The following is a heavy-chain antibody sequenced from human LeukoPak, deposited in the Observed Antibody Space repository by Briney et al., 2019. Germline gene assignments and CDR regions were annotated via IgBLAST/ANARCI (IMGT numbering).Heavy chain of an antibody. J-gene: IGHJ4*02. D-gene: IGHD3-10*02. CDR3: ARNVDNWNYVDY. CDR1: GFTFSNYG. CDR2: IFAAGTNK. Sequence: PGRSLRLSCAASGFTFSNYGMHWVRQAPGKGLEWVAFIFAAGTNKYYADSVKGRFIISRDNSKNTLSLQMDSLRAEDTAVYYCARNVDNWNYVDYWGQGTLVTASS. V-gene: IGHV3-33*01.